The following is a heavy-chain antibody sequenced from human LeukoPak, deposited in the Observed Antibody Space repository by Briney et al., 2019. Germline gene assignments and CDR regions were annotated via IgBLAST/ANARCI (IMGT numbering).Heavy chain of an antibody. D-gene: IGHD3-9*01. CDR1: GGTFSSYA. Sequence: SVKVSCEASGGTFSSYAISWVRQAPGQGLEWMGGIIPIFGTANYAQKFQGRVTITADESTSTAYMELSSLRSEDTAVYYCARVFRDYDILTGYSYYFDYWGQGTLVTVSS. CDR3: ARVFRDYDILTGYSYYFDY. CDR2: IIPIFGTA. V-gene: IGHV1-69*01. J-gene: IGHJ4*02.